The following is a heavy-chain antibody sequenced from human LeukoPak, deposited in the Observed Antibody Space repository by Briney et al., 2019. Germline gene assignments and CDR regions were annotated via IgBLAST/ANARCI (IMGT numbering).Heavy chain of an antibody. D-gene: IGHD3-10*01. Sequence: SETLSLTCAVSGGSINSYYWSWIRQPPGKGLEWIGYIYYSGSTNYNPSLKSRVTISLDTSKKQFSQKLSSVTAADTAVYYCARGLWFGDFYFDYWGQGTLVTVSS. V-gene: IGHV4-59*01. CDR3: ARGLWFGDFYFDY. CDR2: IYYSGST. J-gene: IGHJ4*02. CDR1: GGSINSYY.